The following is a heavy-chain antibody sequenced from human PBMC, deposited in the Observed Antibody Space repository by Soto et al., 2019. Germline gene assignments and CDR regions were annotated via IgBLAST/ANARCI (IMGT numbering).Heavy chain of an antibody. V-gene: IGHV1-69*13. CDR2: IIPIFGTA. D-gene: IGHD6-19*01. CDR1: GGTFSSYA. Sequence: SVKVSCKASGGTFSSYAISWVRQAPGQGLEWMGGIIPIFGTANYAQKFQGRVTITADESTSTAYMELSSLRSEDTAVYYCARDHSSGWYQGRGWLDPWGQGTLVTVSS. J-gene: IGHJ5*02. CDR3: ARDHSSGWYQGRGWLDP.